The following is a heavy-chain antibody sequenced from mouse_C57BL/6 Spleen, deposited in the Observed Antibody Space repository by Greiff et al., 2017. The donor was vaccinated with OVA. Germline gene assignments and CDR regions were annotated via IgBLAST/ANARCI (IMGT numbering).Heavy chain of an antibody. D-gene: IGHD4-1*01. Sequence: DVHLVESGGGLVQPGGSLKLSCAASGFTFSDYGMAWVRQAPRKGPEWVAFISNLAYSIYYADTVTGRFTISRENAKNTLYLEMSSLRSEDTAMYYCATGSDWYFDVWGTGTTVTVSS. CDR2: ISNLAYSI. CDR3: ATGSDWYFDV. J-gene: IGHJ1*03. CDR1: GFTFSDYG. V-gene: IGHV5-15*01.